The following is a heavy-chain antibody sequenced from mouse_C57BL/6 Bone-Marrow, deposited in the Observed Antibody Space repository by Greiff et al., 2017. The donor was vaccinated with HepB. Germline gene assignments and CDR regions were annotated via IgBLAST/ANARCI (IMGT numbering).Heavy chain of an antibody. V-gene: IGHV1-9*01. CDR3: AREGGYDYDAMDY. CDR1: GEELKGDG. CDR2: IGAGSGST. Sequence: GEERKKKGGEGKREGKEKGEELKGDGRERGKKRTGQGREWIGEIGAGSGSTNYNEKFKGKATFTADTSSNTAYMQLSSLTTEDSAIYYCAREGGYDYDAMDYWGQGTSVTVSS. D-gene: IGHD2-10*02. J-gene: IGHJ4*01.